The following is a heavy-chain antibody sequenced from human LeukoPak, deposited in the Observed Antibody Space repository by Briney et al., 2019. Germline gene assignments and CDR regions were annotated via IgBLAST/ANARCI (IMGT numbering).Heavy chain of an antibody. Sequence: GGSLRLSCAASGFTFSNYWMSWVRQAPGKGLEWVAKIKQDGSEKYYVDSVKGRFTISRDNAKNSLSLQMNSLRAEDTAVYYCARDQGYCTSASCRGDAFDVWGQGSMISVSS. V-gene: IGHV3-7*01. D-gene: IGHD2-2*01. J-gene: IGHJ3*01. CDR2: IKQDGSEK. CDR1: GFTFSNYW. CDR3: ARDQGYCTSASCRGDAFDV.